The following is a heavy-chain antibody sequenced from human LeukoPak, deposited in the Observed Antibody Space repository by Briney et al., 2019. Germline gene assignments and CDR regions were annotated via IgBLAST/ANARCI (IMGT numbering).Heavy chain of an antibody. CDR1: GGSISSYY. CDR2: IFYSGNT. Sequence: SETLSLTCTVSGGSISSYYWSWIRQPPGKGLEWIGYIFYSGNTNYNPSLKSRVTISVDTSKNQFSLKLSSVTAADTAVYYCARAHSGTSLVEYWGQGTLVTGSS. V-gene: IGHV4-59*13. CDR3: ARAHSGTSLVEY. D-gene: IGHD1-26*01. J-gene: IGHJ4*02.